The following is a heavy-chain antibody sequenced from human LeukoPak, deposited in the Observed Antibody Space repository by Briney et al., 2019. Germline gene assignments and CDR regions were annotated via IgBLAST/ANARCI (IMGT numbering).Heavy chain of an antibody. V-gene: IGHV3-21*01. Sequence: PGGSLRLSRAASGFTFSSYSMNWVRQAPGKGLEWVSFIRSSSSYIYYADSVKGRFTISRDNAKNSLYLQMNSLRAEDTAVYYCARPGIAVAGEFFDYWGQGTLVTVSS. CDR1: GFTFSSYS. J-gene: IGHJ4*02. D-gene: IGHD6-19*01. CDR2: IRSSSSYI. CDR3: ARPGIAVAGEFFDY.